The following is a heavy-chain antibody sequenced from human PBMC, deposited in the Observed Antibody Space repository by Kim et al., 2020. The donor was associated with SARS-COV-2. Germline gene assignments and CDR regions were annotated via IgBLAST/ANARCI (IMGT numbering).Heavy chain of an antibody. D-gene: IGHD3-22*01. Sequence: SETLSLTCTVSGGSISSSSYYWGWIRQPPGKGLEWIGSIYVSGSTYYNPSLKSRVTISVDTSKNQFSLKLSSVTAADTAVYYCARHPETRPDDGSGQDAFDIWGQGTMVTGSS. CDR3: ARHPETRPDDGSGQDAFDI. J-gene: IGHJ3*02. CDR1: GGSISSSSYY. CDR2: IYVSGST. V-gene: IGHV4-39*01.